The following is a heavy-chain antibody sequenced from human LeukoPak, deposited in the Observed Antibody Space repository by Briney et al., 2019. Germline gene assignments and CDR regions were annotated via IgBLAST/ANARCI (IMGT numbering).Heavy chain of an antibody. V-gene: IGHV3-7*01. J-gene: IGHJ4*02. CDR3: ARAVDVADY. CDR2: IKQDGSEK. CDR1: GFTFSSYW. Sequence: PGGSLRLSCAASGFTFSSYWMSWVRQAPGKGLEWVANIKQDGSEKYYVDSVKGRFTISRDNAKNSVYLEMNNLRVEDTAVYYCARAVDVADYWGRGTLVTVSS. D-gene: IGHD3-16*01.